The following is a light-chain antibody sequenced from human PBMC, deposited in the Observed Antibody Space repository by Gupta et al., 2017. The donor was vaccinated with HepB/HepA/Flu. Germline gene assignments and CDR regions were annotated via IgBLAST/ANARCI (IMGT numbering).Light chain of an antibody. CDR1: SSDIGTHNY. Sequence: LITISCTGTSSDIGTHNYVSSYQQNPGKAPKLIIHDVSDRPSGVSNRFSGSKSGNTASLTISGLQAEDEADYYCCSSSSSSTLYVFGTGTEVTVL. V-gene: IGLV2-14*04. CDR3: CSSSSSSTLYV. J-gene: IGLJ1*01. CDR2: DVS.